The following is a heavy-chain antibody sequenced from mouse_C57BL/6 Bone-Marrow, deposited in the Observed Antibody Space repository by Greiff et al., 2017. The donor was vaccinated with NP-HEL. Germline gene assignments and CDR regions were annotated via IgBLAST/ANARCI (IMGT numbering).Heavy chain of an antibody. CDR3: ARGYRFAY. V-gene: IGHV5-17*01. Sequence: EVKLVDSGGGLVKPGGSLKLSCAASGFTFSDYGMHWVRQAPEKGLEWVAYISSGSSTIYYADTVKGRFTISRDNAKNNLFLHMTSLRSEDTAMYYCARGYRFAYWGQGTLVTVSA. D-gene: IGHD2-14*01. CDR2: ISSGSSTI. CDR1: GFTFSDYG. J-gene: IGHJ3*01.